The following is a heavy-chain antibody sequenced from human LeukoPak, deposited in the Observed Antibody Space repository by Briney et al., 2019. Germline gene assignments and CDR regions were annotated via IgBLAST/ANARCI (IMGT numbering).Heavy chain of an antibody. CDR1: GFTFSSYW. CDR3: AFTYYYDSSGYYPLYYFDY. V-gene: IGHV3-7*01. CDR2: IKQDGSEK. D-gene: IGHD3-22*01. Sequence: GGSLRLSCAASGFTFSSYWMSWVRQAPGKGLEWVANIKQDGSEKYYVDSVKGRFTNSRDNAKNSLYLQMNSLRAEDTAVYYCAFTYYYDSSGYYPLYYFDYWGQGTLVTVSS. J-gene: IGHJ4*02.